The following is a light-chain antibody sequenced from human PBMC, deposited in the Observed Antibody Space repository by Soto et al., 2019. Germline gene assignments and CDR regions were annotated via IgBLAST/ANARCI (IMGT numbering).Light chain of an antibody. CDR3: QQYGSSPNT. J-gene: IGKJ5*01. V-gene: IGKV3-20*01. CDR1: QSINNNY. CDR2: AAS. Sequence: EIVLTQSPGTLSLSPGERATFSCRASQSINNNYLAWYQHKPGQAPRLLIYAASGRASGISKRFSGSGSGTDFTLPITTVEPGDFAVYYCQQYGSSPNTFGHGTRLEIK.